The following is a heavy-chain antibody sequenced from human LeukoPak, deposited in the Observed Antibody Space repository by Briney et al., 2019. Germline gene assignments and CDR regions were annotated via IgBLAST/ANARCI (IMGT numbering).Heavy chain of an antibody. D-gene: IGHD1-26*01. Sequence: PSETLSLTCTVSGGPISSYYWSWMRQPPGKGLEWFGYIYYSGSTNYNPSLKSRVTISVDTSKNQFSLKLSSVTAADTAVYYCARDGRYDLLYYMDVWGKGTTVTVSS. CDR2: IYYSGST. V-gene: IGHV4-59*01. CDR1: GGPISSYY. J-gene: IGHJ6*03. CDR3: ARDGRYDLLYYMDV.